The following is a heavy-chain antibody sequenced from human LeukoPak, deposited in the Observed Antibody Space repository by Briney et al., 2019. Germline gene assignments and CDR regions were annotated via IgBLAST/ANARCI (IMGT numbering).Heavy chain of an antibody. CDR3: ARGRVARVLPPTYNWFDP. J-gene: IGHJ5*02. D-gene: IGHD2-15*01. CDR2: IIPVFGTA. V-gene: IGHV1-69*05. CDR1: GGTFSSYA. Sequence: GASAKVSCKASGGTFSSYAISWVRQAPGQGLEWMGGIIPVFGTANYAQKFQGRVTITTDESTSTAYMELSSLRSEDTAVYYCARGRVARVLPPTYNWFDPWGQGTLVTVSS.